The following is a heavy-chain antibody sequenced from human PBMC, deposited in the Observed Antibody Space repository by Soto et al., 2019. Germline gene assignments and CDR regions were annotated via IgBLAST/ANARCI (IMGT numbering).Heavy chain of an antibody. CDR3: AREYMTYGHGFDI. V-gene: IGHV3-33*01. D-gene: IGHD3-10*01. Sequence: QVQVVESGGGVVQPGRSLRLSCAASGFIFSNYGMHWVRQAPGKGLECVAVIWYDGNNKYYADSVKGRFTISRDNSKNTLYLQMNSLRVEDTAVYYCAREYMTYGHGFDIWGQGTLVTVSS. CDR1: GFIFSNYG. CDR2: IWYDGNNK. J-gene: IGHJ4*02.